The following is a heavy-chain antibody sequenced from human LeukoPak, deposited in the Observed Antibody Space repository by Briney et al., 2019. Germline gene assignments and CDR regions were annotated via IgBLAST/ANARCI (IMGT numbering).Heavy chain of an antibody. D-gene: IGHD3-10*01. V-gene: IGHV1-2*02. Sequence: ASVKVSCKASGYTFTNYYIHWVRQAPGQGLEWMGWINPNTGGTNYAQKFQGRVTITRDTSISTAYMELSRLRSDDTAVYYCARAGGPITMVRGVIKNDYWGQGTLVTVSS. CDR2: INPNTGGT. J-gene: IGHJ4*02. CDR3: ARAGGPITMVRGVIKNDY. CDR1: GYTFTNYY.